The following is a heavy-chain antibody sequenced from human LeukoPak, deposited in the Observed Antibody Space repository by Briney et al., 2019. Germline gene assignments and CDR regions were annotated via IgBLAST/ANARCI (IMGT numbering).Heavy chain of an antibody. J-gene: IGHJ4*02. Sequence: SAKVSCKASGGTFSSYAISWVRQAPGQGLEWTGGIIPIFGTANYAQKFQGRVTITADESTSTAYMELSSLRSEDTAVYYCARDYCSSTSCYHYFDYWGQGTLVTVSS. V-gene: IGHV1-69*01. D-gene: IGHD2-2*01. CDR3: ARDYCSSTSCYHYFDY. CDR2: IIPIFGTA. CDR1: GGTFSSYA.